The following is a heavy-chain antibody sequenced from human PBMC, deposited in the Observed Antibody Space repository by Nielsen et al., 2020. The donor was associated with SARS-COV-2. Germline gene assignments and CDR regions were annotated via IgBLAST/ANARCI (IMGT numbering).Heavy chain of an antibody. CDR1: GFTFSSYS. V-gene: IGHV3-21*01. J-gene: IGHJ4*02. D-gene: IGHD2-2*01. Sequence: GGSLRLSCAASGFTFSSYSMNWVRQAPGKGLEWVSSISSSSSYIYYADSVKGRFTISRDNAKNSLYLQMNSLRAEDTAVYYCARDSSYCSSTSCYGPFDYWGQGTLVTVSS. CDR3: ARDSSYCSSTSCYGPFDY. CDR2: ISSSSSYI.